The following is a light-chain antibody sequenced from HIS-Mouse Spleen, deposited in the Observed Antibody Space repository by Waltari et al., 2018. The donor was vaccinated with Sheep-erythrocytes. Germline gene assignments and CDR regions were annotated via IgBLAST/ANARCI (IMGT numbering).Light chain of an antibody. CDR2: EGS. J-gene: IGLJ3*02. CDR1: SSDVGSYNL. V-gene: IGLV2-23*01. Sequence: QSALTQPASVSGSPGQSITISCTGTSSDVGSYNLFSWYQQHPGKAPKLMIYEGSKRPSWVSNRVSGSKSGNTASLTISGLQAEDEADYYCCSYAGSSTPWVFGGGTKLTVL. CDR3: CSYAGSSTPWV.